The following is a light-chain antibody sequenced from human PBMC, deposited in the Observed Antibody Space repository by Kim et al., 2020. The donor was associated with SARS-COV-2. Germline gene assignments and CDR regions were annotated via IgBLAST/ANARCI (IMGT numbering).Light chain of an antibody. J-gene: IGLJ3*02. Sequence: LSCVGSSCDVARQDEAWLRQHQGPPPKVLSDRNNNRRSGISERFSASRSGNTASLIITGLQSEDDADYYCSAWDISLNAVVFGGGTQLTVL. V-gene: IGLV10-54*01. CDR1: SCDVARQD. CDR3: SAWDISLNAVV. CDR2: RNN.